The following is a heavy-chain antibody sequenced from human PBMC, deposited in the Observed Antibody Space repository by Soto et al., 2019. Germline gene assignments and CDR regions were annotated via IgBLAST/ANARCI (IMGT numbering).Heavy chain of an antibody. D-gene: IGHD6-19*01. CDR1: GYTFTSYG. CDR3: ARRQWLVGGYYYGMDV. J-gene: IGHJ6*02. CDR2: TSAYKGNT. V-gene: IGHV1-18*03. Sequence: QVQLVQSGAEVKKPGASVKVSCKASGYTFTSYGISWVRQAPGQGLEWMGWTSAYKGNTNYAQKLQGRVTMTTDTSTSTAYMELRSLRSDDMAVYYCARRQWLVGGYYYGMDVWGQGTTVTVSS.